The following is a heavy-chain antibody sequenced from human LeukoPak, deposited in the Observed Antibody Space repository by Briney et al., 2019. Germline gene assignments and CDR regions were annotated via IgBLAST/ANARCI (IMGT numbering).Heavy chain of an antibody. D-gene: IGHD2-2*01. CDR1: GYTFTSYG. V-gene: IGHV1-18*01. J-gene: IGHJ3*02. CDR2: ISAYNGNT. Sequence: ASVKVSCKASGYTFTSYGISWVRQAPGQGLEWMGWISAYNGNTNYAQKLQGRVTMTTDTSTSTAYMELRSLRSDDTAVYYCARSDQEARYCSSTSCYSSAFDIWGQGTMVTVSS. CDR3: ARSDQEARYCSSTSCYSSAFDI.